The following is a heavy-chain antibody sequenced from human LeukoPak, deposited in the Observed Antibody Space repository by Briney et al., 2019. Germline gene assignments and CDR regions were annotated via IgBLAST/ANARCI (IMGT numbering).Heavy chain of an antibody. CDR1: GGYFSGFY. Sequence: SETLSLTCVVDGGYFSGFYRTWVRQAPGKGLEWIGEISYSGTTKYNPSLKSRVTIEVDTSKKQISLNLSTVTAADTAVYYCAKGKAGHYHSVTDEYYYYMDVWGKGTTVIVSS. J-gene: IGHJ6*03. CDR2: ISYSGTT. CDR3: AKGKAGHYHSVTDEYYYYMDV. D-gene: IGHD3-9*01. V-gene: IGHV4-34*01.